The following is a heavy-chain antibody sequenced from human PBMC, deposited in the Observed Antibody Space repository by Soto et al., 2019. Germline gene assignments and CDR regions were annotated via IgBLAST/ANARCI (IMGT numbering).Heavy chain of an antibody. Sequence: SETLSLTCTVSGGSISSSSYYWGWIRQPPGKGLEWIGYIYYSGSTNYNPSLKSRVTISVDTSKNQFSLKLSSVTAADTAVYYGERWLGYGPHFDYWGQGNLVTVS. CDR1: GGSISSSSYY. D-gene: IGHD5-12*01. J-gene: IGHJ4*02. V-gene: IGHV4-61*05. CDR2: IYYSGST. CDR3: ERWLGYGPHFDY.